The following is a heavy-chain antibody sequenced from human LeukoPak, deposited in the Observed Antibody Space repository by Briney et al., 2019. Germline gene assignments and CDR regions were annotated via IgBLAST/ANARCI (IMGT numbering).Heavy chain of an antibody. D-gene: IGHD2-15*01. CDR3: ATYCSGGSCYWGDY. CDR2: ISYDGSNK. CDR1: GFTFSSYA. V-gene: IGHV3-30*04. Sequence: GGSLRLSCAASGFTFSSYAMHWVRQAPGKGLEWVAVISYDGSNKYYADSVKGRFTISRDNSKNSLYLQMNSLRAEDTAVYYCATYCSGGSCYWGDYWGQGTLVTVSS. J-gene: IGHJ4*02.